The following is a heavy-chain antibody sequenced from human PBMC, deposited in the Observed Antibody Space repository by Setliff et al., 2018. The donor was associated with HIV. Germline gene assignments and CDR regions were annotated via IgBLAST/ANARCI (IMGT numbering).Heavy chain of an antibody. V-gene: IGHV4-39*02. CDR3: AREDKYGYSSSWYNY. CDR2: VYYSGST. J-gene: IGHJ4*02. D-gene: IGHD6-13*01. Sequence: PSETLSLTCSISDGSISSSNYYWGWIRQPPGKGLEWIGSVYYSGSTYYNPSLKSRITISEDTSKNQFSLKLRSLTAADTAVYYCAREDKYGYSSSWYNYWGQGALVTVSS. CDR1: DGSISSSNYY.